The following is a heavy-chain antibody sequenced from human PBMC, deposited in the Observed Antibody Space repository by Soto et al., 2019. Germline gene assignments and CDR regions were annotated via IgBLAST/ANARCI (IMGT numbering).Heavy chain of an antibody. CDR1: GGSISSSSYY. CDR2: IHFSGST. Sequence: SETLSLTCTVSGGSISSSSYYWGWIRQPPGKGLEWIGSIHFSGSTYYNPSLKSRVTISVDTSKNQFSLKLSSVTAADTVVYYCARQSYYVSGGPPGYWGQGTLFTVSS. J-gene: IGHJ4*02. V-gene: IGHV4-39*01. CDR3: ARQSYYVSGGPPGY. D-gene: IGHD3-10*01.